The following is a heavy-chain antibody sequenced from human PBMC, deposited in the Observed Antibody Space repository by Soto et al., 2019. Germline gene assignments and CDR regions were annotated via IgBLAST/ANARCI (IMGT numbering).Heavy chain of an antibody. V-gene: IGHV3-33*01. Sequence: QVQLVESGGGVVQPGTSLRLSCTASGFKFSYYGMHGVRQGPGKGLEWVAVIWYEGGRDYYSDSVEGRFTISRDNFKNTVYLEMNSLRVEATAVYYCARGTTHFYSYVDVWGEGTAVTVS. CDR3: ARGTTHFYSYVDV. CDR1: GFKFSYYG. J-gene: IGHJ6*03. D-gene: IGHD1-1*01. CDR2: IWYEGGRD.